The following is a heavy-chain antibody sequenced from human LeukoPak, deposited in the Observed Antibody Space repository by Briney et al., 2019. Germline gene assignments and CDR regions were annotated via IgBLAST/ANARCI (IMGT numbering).Heavy chain of an antibody. Sequence: SETLSLTCTVSGGSISSSSYYWGWIRQPPGKGLEWIGSIYYSGSTYYNPSLKSRATISVDTSKNQFSLKLSSVTAADTAVYYCARAVGRQLAYYYYYYMDVWGKGTTVTVSS. CDR1: GGSISSSSYY. CDR3: ARAVGRQLAYYYYYYMDV. CDR2: IYYSGST. J-gene: IGHJ6*03. V-gene: IGHV4-39*07. D-gene: IGHD6-13*01.